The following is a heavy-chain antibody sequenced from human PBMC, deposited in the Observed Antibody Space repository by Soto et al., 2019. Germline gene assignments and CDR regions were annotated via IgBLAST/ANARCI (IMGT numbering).Heavy chain of an antibody. Sequence: SETLSLTCAVYGGSFSGYYCSWIRQPPGKGLEWIGEINHSGSTNYNPSLKSRVTISLDTSKNQFSLKLSSVTAADTAVYYCARGGYCSGGSCYSYYYYDMDVWGQGTTVTVSS. D-gene: IGHD2-15*01. J-gene: IGHJ6*02. CDR3: ARGGYCSGGSCYSYYYYDMDV. CDR2: INHSGST. V-gene: IGHV4-34*01. CDR1: GGSFSGYY.